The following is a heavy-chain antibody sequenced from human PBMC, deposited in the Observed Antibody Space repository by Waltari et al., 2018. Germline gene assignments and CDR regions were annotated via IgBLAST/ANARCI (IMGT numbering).Heavy chain of an antibody. Sequence: QLQLQESGPGLVKPSETLSLTCTVSGVSISSSPYFWAWIRQSPGKGLEWIGSVSYSGNTHYNPSLKSRVTVSVDTSKNQFSLNLTSVTAADTAVYYCSGQERVGPGNYWYFHLWGRGTLVTVSS. J-gene: IGHJ2*01. CDR3: SGQERVGPGNYWYFHL. CDR2: VSYSGNT. V-gene: IGHV4-39*01. CDR1: GVSISSSPYF. D-gene: IGHD1-1*01.